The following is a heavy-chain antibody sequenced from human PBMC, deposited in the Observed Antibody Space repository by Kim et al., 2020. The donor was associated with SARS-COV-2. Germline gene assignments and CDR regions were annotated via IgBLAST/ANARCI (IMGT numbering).Heavy chain of an antibody. V-gene: IGHV3-7*01. CDR2: IKQDGSEK. J-gene: IGHJ6*03. Sequence: GGSLRLSCAASGFTFSRYWMSWVRQAPGKGLEWVANIKQDGSEKYYVDSVKGRFTIYRNNAKNSLYLQMNSLRAEDTAVYYCASLYCSGGSCYSRTYYYYYMDVWGKGTTVTVSS. CDR1: GFTFSRYW. CDR3: ASLYCSGGSCYSRTYYYYYMDV. D-gene: IGHD2-15*01.